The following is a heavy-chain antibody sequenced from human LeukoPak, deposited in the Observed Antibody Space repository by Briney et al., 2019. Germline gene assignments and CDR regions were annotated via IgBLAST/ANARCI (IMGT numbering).Heavy chain of an antibody. CDR1: GFTFSSYW. J-gene: IGHJ3*01. CDR2: INGDGSST. CDR3: ARVFGQWLVSFDV. V-gene: IGHV3-74*01. D-gene: IGHD6-19*01. Sequence: GGSMRLSCAASGFTFSSYWMHWVRQAPGKGLVWLSHINGDGSSTNYADSVKGRFTISRDNAKNTLYLQMNSLRADDTAVYYCARVFGQWLVSFDVWGRGTVVTVSS.